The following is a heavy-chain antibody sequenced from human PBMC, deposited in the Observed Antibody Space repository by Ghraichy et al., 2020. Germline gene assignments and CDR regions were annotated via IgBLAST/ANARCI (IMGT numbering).Heavy chain of an antibody. V-gene: IGHV3-66*01. Sequence: WGSLRLSCEGSGFTVSSNQMSWVRQAPGKGLEWVSVLYSGGTTYYADSVRGRFTISRDNSRNTLYLQMNGLRVEDTAVYFCARGGLGATKAHDSFDIWGPGTKVAVSS. D-gene: IGHD1-26*01. CDR3: ARGGLGATKAHDSFDI. CDR1: GFTVSSNQ. CDR2: LYSGGTT. J-gene: IGHJ3*02.